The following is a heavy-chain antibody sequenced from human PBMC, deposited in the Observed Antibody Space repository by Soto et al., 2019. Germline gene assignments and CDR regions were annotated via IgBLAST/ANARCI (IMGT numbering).Heavy chain of an antibody. CDR1: GFTVSTYT. Sequence: GGSLRLSCTASGFTVSTYTMHWVRQAPGKGLEWVAVLSYDGSNEYYADSVKGRFTISRDNSKATLYLQMNSLKPEDTAVYYCARDFYYGSGSYPGYWGHGTLVTVSS. V-gene: IGHV3-30-3*01. CDR3: ARDFYYGSGSYPGY. CDR2: LSYDGSNE. J-gene: IGHJ4*01. D-gene: IGHD3-10*01.